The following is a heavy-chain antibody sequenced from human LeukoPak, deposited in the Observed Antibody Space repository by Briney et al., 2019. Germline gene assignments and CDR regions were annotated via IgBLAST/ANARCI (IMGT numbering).Heavy chain of an antibody. V-gene: IGHV3-48*01. J-gene: IGHJ3*02. CDR2: ISSSSTI. Sequence: PGGSLRLSCAASGFTFSSYSMNWVRQAPGKGLEWVSYISSSSTIYYADSVKGRFTISRDNAKDSLYLQMNSLRAEDTAVYYCARDQYGSGSHHAFDIWGQGTMVTVSS. D-gene: IGHD3-10*01. CDR1: GFTFSSYS. CDR3: ARDQYGSGSHHAFDI.